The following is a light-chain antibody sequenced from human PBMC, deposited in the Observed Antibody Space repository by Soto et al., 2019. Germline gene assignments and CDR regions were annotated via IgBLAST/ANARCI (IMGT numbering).Light chain of an antibody. V-gene: IGKV3-20*01. Sequence: EIVLTQSPGTLSLSPGERATLSCRASQSVSSSYLAWYQQKPGQAPRLLIYGASSRATGIPDSFSGSGSGTDFTLTISRLEPEDVAVYYCYQYGSSLQYTFGQGTKLEIK. CDR1: QSVSSSY. J-gene: IGKJ2*01. CDR3: YQYGSSLQYT. CDR2: GAS.